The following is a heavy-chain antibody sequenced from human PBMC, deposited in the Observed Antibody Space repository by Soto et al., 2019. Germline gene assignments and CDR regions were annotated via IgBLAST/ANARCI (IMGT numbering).Heavy chain of an antibody. D-gene: IGHD2-8*02. J-gene: IGHJ6*02. CDR1: GFTFSTYA. V-gene: IGHV3-23*01. CDR2: ISSSGDRT. Sequence: EVQLLESGGGLVQPGGSLRLSCAASGFTFSTYAMKWVRQAPGKGLESITSISSSGDRTYYADSVKGRFAISRDNSKNMLYLQMNSLRAEDTAEYYCTKILSTVDYYWYGMDVWGQGAAVTVSS. CDR3: TKILSTVDYYWYGMDV.